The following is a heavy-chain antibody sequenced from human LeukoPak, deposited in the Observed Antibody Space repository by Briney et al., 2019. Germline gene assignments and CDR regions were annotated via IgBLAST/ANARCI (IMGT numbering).Heavy chain of an antibody. CDR2: INPNSGGT. J-gene: IGHJ4*02. CDR1: GYTFTGYY. Sequence: GASVKVSCKASGYTFTGYYMHWVRQAPGQGLEWMGWINPNSGGTNYAQKFQGRVTMTRDTSISTAYMELSRLGSDDTAVYYCARVSGWSNPFDYWGQGTLVTVSS. CDR3: ARVSGWSNPFDY. D-gene: IGHD6-19*01. V-gene: IGHV1-2*02.